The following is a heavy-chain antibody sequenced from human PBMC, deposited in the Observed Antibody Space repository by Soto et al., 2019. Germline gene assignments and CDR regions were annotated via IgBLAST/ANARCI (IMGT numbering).Heavy chain of an antibody. V-gene: IGHV4-34*01. CDR1: GGPFSGYL. J-gene: IGHJ3*02. CDR3: ATVALCVYCSRDSCPGASYEI. D-gene: IGHD2-8*02. Sequence: QVQLQQWGTGLLKPSETLSLTCAVYGGPFSGYLWSWIRQPPGKGLEWIGEINHSGNTNYNPSLNSRVTIPAGTSNNPFDLDLNSVTAANTAVYYCATVALCVYCSRDSCPGASYEIWGQGTMVTVSS. CDR2: INHSGNT.